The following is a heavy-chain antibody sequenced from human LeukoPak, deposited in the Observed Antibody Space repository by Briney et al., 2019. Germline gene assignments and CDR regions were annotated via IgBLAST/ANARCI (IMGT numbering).Heavy chain of an antibody. J-gene: IGHJ3*02. CDR1: GFTFSSYW. Sequence: PGGSLRLSCAASGFTFSSYWMHWVRQAPGKGLVWVSRSNSDGSSTTYADSVKGRFTISRDNAKTTLYLQMNSLRAEDTAVYYCAREPRIAVAGTGPAAFDIWGQGTMVTVSS. CDR2: SNSDGSST. D-gene: IGHD6-19*01. V-gene: IGHV3-74*01. CDR3: AREPRIAVAGTGPAAFDI.